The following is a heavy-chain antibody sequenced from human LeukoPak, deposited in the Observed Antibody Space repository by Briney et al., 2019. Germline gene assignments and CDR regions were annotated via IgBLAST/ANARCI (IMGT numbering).Heavy chain of an antibody. CDR3: ARDPSDYDILTGYHRPNYGIDV. D-gene: IGHD3-9*01. CDR2: TNPNNGNT. J-gene: IGHJ6*02. Sequence: GASVKVSCKASGYTFTGYGICWVRQAPGQGLEWMGGTNPNNGNTNYAQKLQGRVTMTTDTSTGTAYMELRSLRSDDTAVYYCARDPSDYDILTGYHRPNYGIDVWGQGTTVTVSS. V-gene: IGHV1-18*01. CDR1: GYTFTGYG.